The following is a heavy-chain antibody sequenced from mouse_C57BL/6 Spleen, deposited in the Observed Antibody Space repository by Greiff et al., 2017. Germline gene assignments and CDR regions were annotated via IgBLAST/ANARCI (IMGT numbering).Heavy chain of an antibody. CDR3: ARMKNGNYDDAMDY. Sequence: QVQLQQPGAELVRPGSSVKLSCKASGYTFTSYWMHWVKQRPIQGLEWIGNIDPSDSETHYNQKFKDKATLTVDKSSSTAYMQLSSLTSEDSAVYYCARMKNGNYDDAMDYWGQGSSVTVSS. CDR1: GYTFTSYW. J-gene: IGHJ4*01. CDR2: IDPSDSET. V-gene: IGHV1-52*01. D-gene: IGHD2-1*01.